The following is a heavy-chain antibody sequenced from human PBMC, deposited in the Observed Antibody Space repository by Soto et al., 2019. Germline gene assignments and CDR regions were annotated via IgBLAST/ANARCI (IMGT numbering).Heavy chain of an antibody. CDR2: IKSKTDGGTT. V-gene: IGHV3-15*01. CDR3: TTDPAGYYDSSGYYYFDY. D-gene: IGHD3-22*01. J-gene: IGHJ4*02. Sequence: GGSLRLSCAASGFTFSNAWMSWVRQAPGKGLEWVGRIKSKTDGGTTDYAAPVKGRFTISRDDSKNTLYLQMNSLKTEDTAVYYRTTDPAGYYDSSGYYYFDYWGQGTLVTVSS. CDR1: GFTFSNAW.